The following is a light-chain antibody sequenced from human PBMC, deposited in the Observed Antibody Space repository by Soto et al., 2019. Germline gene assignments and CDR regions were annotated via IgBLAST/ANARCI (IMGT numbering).Light chain of an antibody. CDR2: DNN. CDR3: GTWDSSLSAYV. J-gene: IGLJ1*01. Sequence: QSVLTQPPSVSGAPGQRVTISCTGSSSNIGAGYDVHWYQQLPGTAPKLLIYDNNKRPSGIPDRFSGSKSGTSATLGITGLQTGDEADYYCGTWDSSLSAYVFGTGTKV. V-gene: IGLV1-51*01. CDR1: SSNIGAGYD.